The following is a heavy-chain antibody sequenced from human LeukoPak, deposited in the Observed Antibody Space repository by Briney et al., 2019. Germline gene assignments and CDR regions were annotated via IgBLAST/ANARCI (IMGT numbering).Heavy chain of an antibody. Sequence: SETLSLACTVSGGSISSSSYYWGWIRQPPGKGLEWIGSIYYSGSTYYNPSLKSRVTISVDTSKNQFSLKLSSVTAADTAVYYCARRGARLHWGQGTLVTVSS. CDR1: GGSISSSSYY. CDR3: ARRGARLH. J-gene: IGHJ4*02. CDR2: IYYSGST. D-gene: IGHD1-26*01. V-gene: IGHV4-39*07.